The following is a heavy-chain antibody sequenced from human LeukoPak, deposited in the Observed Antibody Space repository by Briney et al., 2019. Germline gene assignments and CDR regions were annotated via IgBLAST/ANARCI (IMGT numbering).Heavy chain of an antibody. CDR2: IIPIFGTA. CDR3: ARDYYYDSSGYFDY. D-gene: IGHD3-22*01. J-gene: IGHJ4*02. V-gene: IGHV1-69*05. CDR1: GGTFSSYD. Sequence: SVKVSCKASGGTFSSYDISWVRQAPGQGLEWMGRIIPIFGTANYAQKFQGRVTITTDESTSTAYMELSSLRSEDTAVYYCARDYYYDSSGYFDYWGQGTLVTVSS.